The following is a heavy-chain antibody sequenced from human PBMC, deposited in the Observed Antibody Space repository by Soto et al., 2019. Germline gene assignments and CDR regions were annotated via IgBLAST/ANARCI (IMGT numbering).Heavy chain of an antibody. CDR1: GGSISSGGYS. D-gene: IGHD5-18*01. CDR3: ARAFGGYTSGYEEYYFDS. CDR2: IYHSGNT. J-gene: IGHJ4*02. V-gene: IGHV4-30-2*01. Sequence: TSETLSLTCDVSGGSISSGGYSWSWIRQPPGKGLEWMGYIYHSGNTHYNPSLMSRATISVDRSKNQFSLSLSSVTAADTAFYYCARAFGGYTSGYEEYYFDSWGQGILVTVSS.